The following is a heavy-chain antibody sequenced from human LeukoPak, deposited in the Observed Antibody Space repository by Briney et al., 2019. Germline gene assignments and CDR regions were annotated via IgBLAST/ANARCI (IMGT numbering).Heavy chain of an antibody. CDR3: ASCHCTNGVCYGECEYFQH. V-gene: IGHV1-24*01. D-gene: IGHD2-8*01. Sequence: GASVKVSCKVFGYTLSKLSIHWVRQAPGGELEWMGGFNPEYRETTYIQRFQDRVTMTEDISTDTAYMELRSLRSDDTAVYYCASCHCTNGVCYGECEYFQHWGQGTLVTVSS. CDR1: GYTLSKLS. J-gene: IGHJ1*01. CDR2: FNPEYRET.